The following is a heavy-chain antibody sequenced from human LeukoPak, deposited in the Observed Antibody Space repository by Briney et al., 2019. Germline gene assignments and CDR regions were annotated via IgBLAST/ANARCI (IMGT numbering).Heavy chain of an antibody. D-gene: IGHD2-15*01. CDR1: GGSFSGYY. J-gene: IGHJ3*02. V-gene: IGHV4-34*01. CDR3: ARFGVVVAGDDAFDI. CDR2: INHSGST. Sequence: SETLSLTCAVYGGSFSGYYWSWIRQPPGKGLEWIGEINHSGSTNYNPSLKSRVTISVDRSKNQFSLKLSSVTAADTAVYYCARFGVVVAGDDAFDIWGQGTMVTVSS.